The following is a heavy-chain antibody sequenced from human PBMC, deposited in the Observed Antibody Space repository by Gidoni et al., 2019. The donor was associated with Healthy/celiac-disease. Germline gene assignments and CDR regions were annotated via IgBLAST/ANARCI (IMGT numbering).Heavy chain of an antibody. V-gene: IGHV3-30*04. CDR2: ISYYGSNK. CDR1: GFTFSSYA. D-gene: IGHD3-10*01. J-gene: IGHJ5*02. Sequence: QVQLVESGGGVVQPGRSLRLSCAASGFTFSSYAMPWVRQAPGKGLEWVAVISYYGSNKYYADSVKGRFTISRDNSKNTLYLQMNSLRAEDTAVYYCASPLESWFGELRTPTWFDPWGQGTLVTVSS. CDR3: ASPLESWFGELRTPTWFDP.